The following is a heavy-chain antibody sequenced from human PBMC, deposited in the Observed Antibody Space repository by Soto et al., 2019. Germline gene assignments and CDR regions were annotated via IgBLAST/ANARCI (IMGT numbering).Heavy chain of an antibody. CDR1: GYTFTSYA. D-gene: IGHD6-19*01. J-gene: IGHJ4*02. CDR2: INAGNGNT. Sequence: AASVKVSCKASGYTFTSYAMHWVRQAPGQRLEWMGWINAGNGNTKYSQKFQGRVTITRDTSASTAYMELSSLRSEDTAVYYCARTLIAVAGIFDYWGRGTLVTVSS. V-gene: IGHV1-3*01. CDR3: ARTLIAVAGIFDY.